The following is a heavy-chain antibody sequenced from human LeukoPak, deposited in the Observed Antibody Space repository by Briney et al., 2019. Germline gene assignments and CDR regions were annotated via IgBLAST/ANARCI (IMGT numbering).Heavy chain of an antibody. CDR3: ARDRALVVVAATGFDP. CDR2: ISSSSYI. J-gene: IGHJ5*02. CDR1: GFTFSSYS. D-gene: IGHD2-15*01. V-gene: IGHV3-21*01. Sequence: GGSLRLSCAASGFTFSSYSMNWVRQAPGKGLEWVSSISSSSYIYYADSVKGRFTISRDNAKNSLYLQMNSLRAEDTAVYYCARDRALVVVAATGFDPWAREPWSPSPQ.